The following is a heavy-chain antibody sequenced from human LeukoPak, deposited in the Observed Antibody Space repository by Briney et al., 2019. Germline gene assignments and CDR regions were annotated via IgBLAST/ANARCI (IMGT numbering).Heavy chain of an antibody. CDR2: ISTSSRYI. CDR3: ARADCSSSTCYLRRSWFDP. Sequence: GGSLRLSCAASGFTHSNYDMNWVRQAPGKGLEWVSSISTSSRYIYYKDSVRGRFTISRDDAKNSLYLEMNSLRAEDTAVYYCARADCSSSTCYLRRSWFDPWGQGTLVTVSS. D-gene: IGHD2-2*01. V-gene: IGHV3-21*01. J-gene: IGHJ5*02. CDR1: GFTHSNYD.